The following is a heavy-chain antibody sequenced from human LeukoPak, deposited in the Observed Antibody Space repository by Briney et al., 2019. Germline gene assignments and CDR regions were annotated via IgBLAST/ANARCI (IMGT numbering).Heavy chain of an antibody. CDR3: ARLLSLYDILTGYSYYFDY. V-gene: IGHV4-39*01. CDR2: IYYSGST. J-gene: IGHJ4*02. Sequence: SETLSLTCTVSGGSISSSSYYWGWIRQPPGKGLEWIGSIYYSGSTYYHPSLKSRVTISVDTSKNQFSLKLSSVTAADTAVYYCARLLSLYDILTGYSYYFDYWGQGTLVTVSS. CDR1: GGSISSSSYY. D-gene: IGHD3-9*01.